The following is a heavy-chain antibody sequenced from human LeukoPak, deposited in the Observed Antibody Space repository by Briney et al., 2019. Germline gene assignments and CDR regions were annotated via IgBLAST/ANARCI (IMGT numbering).Heavy chain of an antibody. D-gene: IGHD3-22*01. V-gene: IGHV3-23*01. J-gene: IGHJ4*02. CDR1: GFTFSSYA. Sequence: GGSLRLSCAASGFTFSSYAMSWVRQAPGRGLEWVSAISGSGGSTYYADSVKGRFTIPRDNSKNTLYLQMNSLRAEDTAVYYCAKGDYYYYDSSGYGLDYWGQGTLVTVSS. CDR3: AKGDYYYYDSSGYGLDY. CDR2: ISGSGGST.